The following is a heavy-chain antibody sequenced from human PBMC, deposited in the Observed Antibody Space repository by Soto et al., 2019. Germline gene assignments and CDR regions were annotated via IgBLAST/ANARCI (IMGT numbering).Heavy chain of an antibody. CDR3: ARDQDLAAAGDYSYYGMDV. D-gene: IGHD6-13*01. Sequence: QVQLVQSGAEVKKPGSSVKVSCKASGGTFSSYAISWVRQAPGQGLEWMGGIIPIFGTANYAQKFQGRVTITADESTSTAYMELSSLRSEDTAVYYCARDQDLAAAGDYSYYGMDVWGQGTTVTVSS. CDR1: GGTFSSYA. J-gene: IGHJ6*02. V-gene: IGHV1-69*01. CDR2: IIPIFGTA.